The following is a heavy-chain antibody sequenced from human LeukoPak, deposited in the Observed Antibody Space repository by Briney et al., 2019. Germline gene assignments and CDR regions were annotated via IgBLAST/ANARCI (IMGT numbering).Heavy chain of an antibody. Sequence: ESGGSLRLSCAASGFTFSSYAMSWVRQAPGKGLEWVSAISGSGGSTYYADSVKGRFTISRDNSKNTLYLQMNSLRAEDTAVYYCAKDARYYEAIDYWGQGTLVTVSS. D-gene: IGHD2/OR15-2a*01. CDR2: ISGSGGST. CDR1: GFTFSSYA. CDR3: AKDARYYEAIDY. V-gene: IGHV3-23*01. J-gene: IGHJ4*02.